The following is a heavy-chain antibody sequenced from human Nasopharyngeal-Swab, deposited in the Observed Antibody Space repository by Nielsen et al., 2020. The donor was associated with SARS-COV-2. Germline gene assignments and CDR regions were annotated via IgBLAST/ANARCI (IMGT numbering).Heavy chain of an antibody. CDR3: AREGEYGAYDAPDY. D-gene: IGHD5-12*01. Sequence: SVKVSCKTSGDTFTNSAISWVRQAPGQGLEWMGGIVPALGLPNYSQKFRGRVTISADRSTTTSYLELSSLRSEDTAIYYCAREGEYGAYDAPDYWGQGTLVTVSS. V-gene: IGHV1-69*10. CDR2: IVPALGLP. J-gene: IGHJ4*02. CDR1: GDTFTNSA.